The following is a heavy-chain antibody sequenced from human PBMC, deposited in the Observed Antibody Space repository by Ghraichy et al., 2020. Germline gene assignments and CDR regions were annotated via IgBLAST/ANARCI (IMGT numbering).Heavy chain of an antibody. CDR1: GCSISSSSYY. V-gene: IGHV4-39*07. D-gene: IGHD7-27*01. CDR3: ARGGTGVLQDYFDY. J-gene: IGHJ4*02. CDR2: IYNSGST. Sequence: SETLSLTCTVSGCSISSSSYYWGWIRQPPGKGLEWIGSIYNSGSTYYNPSLKSRVTVSVDTSKKQFSPNLNSVTAADTAVYFCARGGTGVLQDYFDYWGQGTLVTVSS.